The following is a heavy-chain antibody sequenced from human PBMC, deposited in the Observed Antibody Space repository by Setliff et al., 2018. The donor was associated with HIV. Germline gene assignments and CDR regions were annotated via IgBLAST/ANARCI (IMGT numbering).Heavy chain of an antibody. CDR2: GKEDGSEK. D-gene: IGHD3-3*01. V-gene: IGHV3-7*04. CDR1: GFTFRNYW. J-gene: IGHJ6*02. Sequence: GGSLRLSCAAPGFTFRNYWMSWVRQAPGKGLEWVANGKEDGSEKTYVDSVKGRFTISRDNAKNSLSLQMDSLRAEDTATYYCARKLRPGHGVDVWGQGTTVTVSS. CDR3: ARKLRPGHGVDV.